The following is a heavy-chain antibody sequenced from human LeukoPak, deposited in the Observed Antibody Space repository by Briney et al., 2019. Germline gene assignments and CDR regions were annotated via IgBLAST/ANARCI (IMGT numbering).Heavy chain of an antibody. CDR1: GFTFSNYW. Sequence: GGSLRLSCAASGFTFSNYWMSWVRQAPGKGLEWVANIKEDGTEEYYVDSVKGRFTIFRQNAKNSLYLQMNSLRAEDTAVYYCARDSWWEFDPWGQGTLVTVSS. V-gene: IGHV3-7*01. CDR2: IKEDGTEE. J-gene: IGHJ5*02. CDR3: ARDSWWEFDP. D-gene: IGHD1-26*01.